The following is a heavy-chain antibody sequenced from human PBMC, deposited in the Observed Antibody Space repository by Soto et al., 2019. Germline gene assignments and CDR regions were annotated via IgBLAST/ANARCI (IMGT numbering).Heavy chain of an antibody. CDR2: IYYSGST. V-gene: IGHV4-59*01. D-gene: IGHD1-7*01. CDR1: GGSISSYY. Sequence: PSETLCLTCTVSGGSISSYYWSWIRQPPGKGLEWIGYIYYSGSTNYNPSLKSRVTISVDTSKNQFSLKLSSVTAADTAVYYCARESRGTKIFDYWGQGTLVTVSS. J-gene: IGHJ4*02. CDR3: ARESRGTKIFDY.